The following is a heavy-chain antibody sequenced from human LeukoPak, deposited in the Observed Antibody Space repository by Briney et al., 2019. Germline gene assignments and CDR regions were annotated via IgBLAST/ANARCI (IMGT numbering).Heavy chain of an antibody. Sequence: ASVKVSCKASGYIFSSYDINWVRQATGQGLEWMGWMNPNSGNTGYAQKFQGRVTMTRNTSISTAYMELSSLRSEDTAVYYCAKRIAATDKGSWFDPWGQGTLVTVSS. D-gene: IGHD6-13*01. CDR3: AKRIAATDKGSWFDP. J-gene: IGHJ5*02. V-gene: IGHV1-8*01. CDR1: GYIFSSYD. CDR2: MNPNSGNT.